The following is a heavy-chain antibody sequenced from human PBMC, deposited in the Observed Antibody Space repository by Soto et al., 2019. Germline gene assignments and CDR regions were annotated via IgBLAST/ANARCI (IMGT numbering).Heavy chain of an antibody. D-gene: IGHD3-3*01. CDR2: IYYSGST. CDR1: GGSISSYY. Sequence: SETLSLTCTVSGGSISSYYWSWIRQPPGKGLEWIGYIYYSGSTNYNPSLKSRVTISVDTSKNQFSLKLSSVTAADTAVYYCARGKEYYDFWSGPTPDYYYMDVWGKGTTVTVSS. V-gene: IGHV4-59*01. CDR3: ARGKEYYDFWSGPTPDYYYMDV. J-gene: IGHJ6*03.